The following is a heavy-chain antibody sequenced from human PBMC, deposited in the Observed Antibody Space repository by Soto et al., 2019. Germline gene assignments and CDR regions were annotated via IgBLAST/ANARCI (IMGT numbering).Heavy chain of an antibody. V-gene: IGHV1-8*01. J-gene: IGHJ4*02. D-gene: IGHD4-17*01. CDR3: ASGPRTPTTVTYYFDY. Sequence: ASVKVSCKASGYTFTSYDINWVRQATGQGLEWMGWMNPNSGNTGYAQKFQGRVTMTRNTSISTAYMELSSLRSEDTAVYYCASGPRTPTTVTYYFDYWGQGTLVTGSS. CDR1: GYTFTSYD. CDR2: MNPNSGNT.